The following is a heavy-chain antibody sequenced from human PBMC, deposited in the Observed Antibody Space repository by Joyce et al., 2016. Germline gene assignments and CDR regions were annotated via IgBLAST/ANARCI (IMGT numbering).Heavy chain of an antibody. D-gene: IGHD2-15*01. CDR3: AGCSGGSCFLVDY. CDR1: GYSFTSYG. CDR2: ISAYNGDT. Sequence: QVQLVQSGAEVKKPGASVKVSCKASGYSFTSYGISWVRQAPGQGLEWMGWISAYNGDTKYTQKLQGRVTMTTDTSTRTAYMDVKSLRSDDTAVYYCAGCSGGSCFLVDYWGQGTLVTVSS. J-gene: IGHJ4*02. V-gene: IGHV1-18*01.